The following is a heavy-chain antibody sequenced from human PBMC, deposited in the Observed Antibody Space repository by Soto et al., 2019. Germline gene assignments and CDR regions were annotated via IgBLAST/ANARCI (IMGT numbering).Heavy chain of an antibody. V-gene: IGHV4-30-2*01. CDR2: IYHNGST. CDR1: GGPISSGGYS. CDR3: ARVPDY. J-gene: IGHJ4*02. Sequence: QLQLQESGSGLVKPSQTLSLTCAASGGPISSGGYSWGWIRQPPRKGLEWIGYIYHNGSTYYNPSLKGRVTISVDRSKNQFSLKLSSVTAADTAVYYCARVPDYWGQGTLVTVSS.